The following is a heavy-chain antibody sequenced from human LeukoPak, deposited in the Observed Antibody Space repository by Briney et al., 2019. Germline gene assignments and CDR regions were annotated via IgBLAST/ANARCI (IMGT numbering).Heavy chain of an antibody. V-gene: IGHV4-59*01. Sequence: SETLSLTCTVSGGSISGYYWSWIRQPPGKGLEWIGYMYDSGSTTYNPSLKSRVTISVDTSKNQFSLKLTSVTAADTAVYYCARFHCSTTSCYRWFDPWGQGALVTVSS. J-gene: IGHJ5*02. CDR3: ARFHCSTTSCYRWFDP. CDR1: GGSISGYY. CDR2: MYDSGST. D-gene: IGHD2-2*01.